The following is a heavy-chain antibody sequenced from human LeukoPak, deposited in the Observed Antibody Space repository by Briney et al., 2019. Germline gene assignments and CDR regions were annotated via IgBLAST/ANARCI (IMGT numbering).Heavy chain of an antibody. CDR2: IYYSGST. CDR1: GGSISSYY. D-gene: IGHD4-23*01. J-gene: IGHJ6*02. V-gene: IGHV4-59*01. Sequence: SETLSLTCTVSGGSISSYYWSWIRQPPGKGLEWIGYIYYSGSTNYNPSLKSRVTISVDTSKNQFSLKLSSVTAADTAVYYCAREPYYGGNSVSYYYGMDVWGQGTTVTVSS. CDR3: AREPYYGGNSVSYYYGMDV.